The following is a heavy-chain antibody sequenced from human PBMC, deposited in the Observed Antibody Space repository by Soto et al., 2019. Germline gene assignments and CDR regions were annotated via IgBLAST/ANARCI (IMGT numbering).Heavy chain of an antibody. D-gene: IGHD6-19*01. Sequence: PSETLSLTCAVSGGSIDSTAYSLSWIRQPPGKGLEWIGYVSHRGTAYSIPSLNGRLTLSMDSSQTQFSLKLTSVTAADSAVYYCARIHLSQSSLDYWGRGALVTVAS. CDR1: GGSIDSTAYS. V-gene: IGHV4-30-2*01. CDR2: VSHRGTA. CDR3: ARIHLSQSSLDY. J-gene: IGHJ4*02.